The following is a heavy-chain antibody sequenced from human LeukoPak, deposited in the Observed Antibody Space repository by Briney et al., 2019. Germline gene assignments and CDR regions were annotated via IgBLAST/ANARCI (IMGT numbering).Heavy chain of an antibody. CDR2: IRSSGSGT. CDR3: ARMNYVSSGWGAPFDY. V-gene: IGHV3-48*04. D-gene: IGHD1-7*01. J-gene: IGHJ4*02. CDR1: GFTFSSFS. Sequence: GGSLRLSCAASGFTFSSFSMNWVRQAPGKGLEWVSYIRSSGSGTDYTGSVKGRFTISRDNAKNSLYLQMNSLRAEDTAVYYCARMNYVSSGWGAPFDYWGQGTLVTVSS.